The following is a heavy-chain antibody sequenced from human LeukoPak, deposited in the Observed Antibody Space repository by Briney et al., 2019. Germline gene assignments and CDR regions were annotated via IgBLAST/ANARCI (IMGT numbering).Heavy chain of an antibody. J-gene: IGHJ6*03. V-gene: IGHV4-34*01. Sequence: SETLSLTCEVYGVPFSDYHWSWIRQSPGKGLEWIGEINHSGSTNYNPSLNNRVTMSVDISKNQFSLKLNSVAAADTAVYYCARGRLREPRALYYYMDVWGKGTTVIVSS. CDR1: GVPFSDYH. CDR2: INHSGST. CDR3: ARGRLREPRALYYYMDV. D-gene: IGHD1-26*01.